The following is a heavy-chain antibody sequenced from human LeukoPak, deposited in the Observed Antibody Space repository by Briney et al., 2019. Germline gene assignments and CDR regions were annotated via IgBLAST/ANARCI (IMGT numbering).Heavy chain of an antibody. CDR3: AKDFGSSWYVLHFDS. CDR2: IRYDGSNR. CDR1: GFTLSTYA. J-gene: IGHJ4*02. Sequence: PGGSLRLSCAASGFTLSTYAMHWVRQAPGKGLEWVAFIRYDGSNRYYADSVRGRFTISRDDSKNTLYLQMNSLRGEDTAVYYCAKDFGSSWYVLHFDSWGQGTQVTVSS. D-gene: IGHD6-13*01. V-gene: IGHV3-30*02.